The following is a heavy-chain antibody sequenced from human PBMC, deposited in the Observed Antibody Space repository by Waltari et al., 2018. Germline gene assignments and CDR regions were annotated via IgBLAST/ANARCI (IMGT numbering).Heavy chain of an antibody. V-gene: IGHV4-34*01. CDR1: GGSFSGYY. Sequence: QVQLQQWGAGLLKPSETLSLTCAVYGGSFSGYYWSWIRQPPGKGLEWIGEINHSGSTNDNPSLKSRVTISVDTSKNQFSLKLSSVTAADTAVYYCARWGTTVVTGFDYWGQGTLVTVSS. CDR3: ARWGTTVVTGFDY. D-gene: IGHD4-17*01. CDR2: INHSGST. J-gene: IGHJ4*02.